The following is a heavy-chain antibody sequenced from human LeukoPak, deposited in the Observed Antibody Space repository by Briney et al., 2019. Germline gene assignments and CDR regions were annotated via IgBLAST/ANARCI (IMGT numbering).Heavy chain of an antibody. Sequence: PGRSLRLSRAASGFTLSSYEMNWVRQAPGKGGEWVSKISSSGSAIYYAHSVKGRFTISRDNAKSSLYLQMNSLRVEDTAIYYCARGGSLGYWGQGTLVTVSS. V-gene: IGHV3-48*03. J-gene: IGHJ4*02. CDR3: ARGGSLGY. D-gene: IGHD6-19*01. CDR2: ISSSGSAI. CDR1: GFTLSSYE.